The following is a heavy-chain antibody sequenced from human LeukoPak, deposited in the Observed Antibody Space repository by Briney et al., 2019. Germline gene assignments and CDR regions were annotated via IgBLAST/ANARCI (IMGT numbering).Heavy chain of an antibody. CDR2: VSGNGGST. V-gene: IGHV3-23*01. CDR3: ARGAPEYQLTERFGYSSSWPVDY. J-gene: IGHJ4*02. D-gene: IGHD6-13*01. Sequence: SGGSLRLSCAASGFTSSSYPMRWGRQAPGKGLEWVSTVSGNGGSTYYADSVKGRFTISRDNAKNSLYLQMNSLRAEDTAVYYCARGAPEYQLTERFGYSSSWPVDYWGQGTLVTVSS. CDR1: GFTSSSYP.